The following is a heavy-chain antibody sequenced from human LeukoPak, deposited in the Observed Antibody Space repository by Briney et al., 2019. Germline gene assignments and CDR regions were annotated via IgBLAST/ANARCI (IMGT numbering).Heavy chain of an antibody. CDR2: ITGSGAGT. J-gene: IGHJ3*02. V-gene: IGHV3-23*01. CDR1: GFTFNSYA. D-gene: IGHD6-13*01. CDR3: AKDRSSSNWLKAFDI. Sequence: GGSLRLSCAASGFTFNSYAMNWVRQAPGKGLEWVSGITGSGAGTYYADSVKGRFTISRDNSKNTLYLQMYSLRADDTAVYYCAKDRSSSNWLKAFDIWGQGTMVTISS.